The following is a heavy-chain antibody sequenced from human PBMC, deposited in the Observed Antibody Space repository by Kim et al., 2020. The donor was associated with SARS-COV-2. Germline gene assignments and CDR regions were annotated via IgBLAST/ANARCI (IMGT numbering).Heavy chain of an antibody. V-gene: IGHV3-30-3*01. CDR2: MSYDANYK. Sequence: GGSLRLSCVASSRFTFSSFAMHWVRQAPGKGLEWVAVMSYDANYKYYADSVKGRFTISRDNSKNTLYLQMNSLRAEDTAVYYCAQNKAPLAHVDYGLDVWGHGTTVTVSS. CDR3: AQNKAPLAHVDYGLDV. J-gene: IGHJ6*02. CDR1: RFTFSSFA.